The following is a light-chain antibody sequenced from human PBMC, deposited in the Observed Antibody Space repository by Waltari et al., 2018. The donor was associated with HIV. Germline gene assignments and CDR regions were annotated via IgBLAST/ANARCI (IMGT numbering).Light chain of an antibody. V-gene: IGLV2-14*01. J-gene: IGLJ1*01. CDR2: EVS. CDR3: SSYTSSSTLYV. CDR1: SSDVGGYNY. Sequence: QSALTQPASVSGSPGQSITLSCTGTSSDVGGYNYVSWYQQHPGKATKLMISEVSNRPSGVTNRFSGSKSGNTASLTISGRQVEDEADYYCSSYTSSSTLYVFGTGTKVTVL.